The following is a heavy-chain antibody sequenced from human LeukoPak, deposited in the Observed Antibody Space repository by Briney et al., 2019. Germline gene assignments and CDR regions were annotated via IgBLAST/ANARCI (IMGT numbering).Heavy chain of an antibody. J-gene: IGHJ4*02. CDR2: ISAYNGNT. D-gene: IGHD3-10*01. CDR1: GYTFTSYG. V-gene: IGHV1-18*01. Sequence: ASVKVSCKASGYTFTSYGISWVRQAPGQGLEWMGWISAYNGNTNYAQKLQGRVTMTTDTSTSTAYMELRSLRSDDTAVYYCARAHYYGSGSYYMIAYWGQGTLVTVSS. CDR3: ARAHYYGSGSYYMIAY.